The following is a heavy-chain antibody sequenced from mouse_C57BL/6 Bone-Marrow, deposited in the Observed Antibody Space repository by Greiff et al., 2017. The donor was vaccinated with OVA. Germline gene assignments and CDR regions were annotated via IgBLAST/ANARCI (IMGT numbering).Heavy chain of an antibody. V-gene: IGHV1-59*01. CDR2: IDPSDSYT. Sequence: QVQLQQPGAELVRPGTSVKLSCKASGYTFTSYWMHWVKQRPGQGLEWIGVIDPSDSYTNYNQKFKGKATLTVDTSSSTAYMQLSSLTSEDSAVYYCARPPLCGDYWGQGTTLTVS. CDR1: GYTFTSYW. J-gene: IGHJ2*01. CDR3: ARPPLCGDY.